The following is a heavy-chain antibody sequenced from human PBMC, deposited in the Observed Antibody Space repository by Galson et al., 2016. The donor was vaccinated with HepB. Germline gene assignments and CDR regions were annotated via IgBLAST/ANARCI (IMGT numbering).Heavy chain of an antibody. CDR3: AKGGPNYYGSGSYSQLEF. V-gene: IGHV3-30*18. Sequence: SLRLSCATAGFTFISSGMHWVRRAPGKGLEWATFISYDGSNAYYADSVKGRFTVTRDNSKNTLYLQMNSLRPEDTAVYYCAKGGPNYYGSGSYSQLEFWGQGTLVTVSS. D-gene: IGHD3-10*01. J-gene: IGHJ4*02. CDR1: GFTFISSG. CDR2: ISYDGSNA.